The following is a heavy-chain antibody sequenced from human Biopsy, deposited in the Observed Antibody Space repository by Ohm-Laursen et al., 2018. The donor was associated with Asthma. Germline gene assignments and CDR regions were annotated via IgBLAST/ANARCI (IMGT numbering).Heavy chain of an antibody. V-gene: IGHV3-30-3*01. CDR2: ISYDGSSI. J-gene: IGHJ4*02. CDR1: GFTFSDAW. CDR3: AREGVAGTHIED. Sequence: SLRLSCAAPGFTFSDAWMSWVRQAPGKGLEWVAVISYDGSSIYYADSVKGRFTISRDNSKNTLSLQMNSLTAEDTAAYYCAREGVAGTHIEDWGQGTLVTVSS. D-gene: IGHD6-19*01.